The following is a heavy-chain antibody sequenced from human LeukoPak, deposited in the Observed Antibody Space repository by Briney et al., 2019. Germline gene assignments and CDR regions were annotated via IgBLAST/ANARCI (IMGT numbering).Heavy chain of an antibody. J-gene: IGHJ4*02. CDR1: GFTFSSYW. D-gene: IGHD6-13*01. CDR3: ARSFVGAAAVGY. Sequence: GGSLRLSCAASGFTFSSYWMHWVRQAPGKGLVWVSRINSDGSSTSYADSVKGRFTISRDNAKNTLYLQMNSLRAEDTAVYYCARSFVGAAAVGYWGQGTLVTVSS. V-gene: IGHV3-74*01. CDR2: INSDGSST.